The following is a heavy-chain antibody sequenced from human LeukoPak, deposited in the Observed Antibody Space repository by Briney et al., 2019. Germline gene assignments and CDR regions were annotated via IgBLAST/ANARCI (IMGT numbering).Heavy chain of an antibody. CDR2: IYYSGST. Sequence: SETLSLTCTVSGGSISSYYWSWIRQPPGKGLEWIGYIYYSGSTSYNPSLKSRVTISVDTSKNQFSLKLSSVTAADTAVYYCARGGGYGDYRSFDYWGQGTLVTVSS. CDR3: ARGGGYGDYRSFDY. J-gene: IGHJ4*02. CDR1: GGSISSYY. D-gene: IGHD4-17*01. V-gene: IGHV4-59*01.